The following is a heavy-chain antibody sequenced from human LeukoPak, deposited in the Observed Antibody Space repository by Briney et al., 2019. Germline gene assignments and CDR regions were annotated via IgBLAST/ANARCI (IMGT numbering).Heavy chain of an antibody. Sequence: GGSLRLSCAASGFTFSSYGMHWVRQAPGKGLEWVAVISYDGSNKYYADSVKGRFTISRDNSKNTLYLQMNSLRAEDTAVYYCAKDPAPYYGSGSYYSDYWGQGTLVTVSS. D-gene: IGHD3-10*01. CDR1: GFTFSSYG. V-gene: IGHV3-30*18. CDR3: AKDPAPYYGSGSYYSDY. J-gene: IGHJ4*02. CDR2: ISYDGSNK.